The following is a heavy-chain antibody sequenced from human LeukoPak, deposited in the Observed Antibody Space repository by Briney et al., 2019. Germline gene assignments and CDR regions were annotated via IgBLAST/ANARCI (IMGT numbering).Heavy chain of an antibody. CDR3: ARTAMVRGVITPPGYYFDY. CDR2: IYYSGST. Sequence: SETLSLTCTVSGGSISSSNYYWGWIRQPPGKGLEWIGSIYYSGSTYYSPSLKSRVTISVDTSKNQFSLKLSSVTAADTAVYYCARTAMVRGVITPPGYYFDYWGQGTLVTVSS. D-gene: IGHD3-10*01. J-gene: IGHJ4*02. V-gene: IGHV4-39*07. CDR1: GGSISSSNYY.